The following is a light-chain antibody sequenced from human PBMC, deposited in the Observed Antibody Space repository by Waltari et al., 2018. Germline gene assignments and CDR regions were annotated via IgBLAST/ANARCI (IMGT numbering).Light chain of an antibody. V-gene: IGKV3-20*01. Sequence: ELVLTQSPGTLSLSAGARATLSCRASQTVNSNYLAWYQQRPGQPPRILIYGTSIRAPGIPDRFSGSGSGTDFTLTISRLDPEDFAIYYCQQFDNSLGTFGPGTKVEVK. CDR1: QTVNSNY. J-gene: IGKJ1*01. CDR2: GTS. CDR3: QQFDNSLGT.